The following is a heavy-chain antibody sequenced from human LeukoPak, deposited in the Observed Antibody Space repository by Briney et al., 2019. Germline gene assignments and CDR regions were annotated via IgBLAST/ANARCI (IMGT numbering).Heavy chain of an antibody. V-gene: IGHV3-43*02. D-gene: IGHD5-24*01. CDR1: GFTFDVFA. CDR2: ISGDGGST. Sequence: PGGSLRLSCAASGFTFDVFAMHGVRQAPGKGVEWVSLISGDGGSTYYADSVKGRFTISRDNSKNSLYLQMNSLRTEDTALYYCAKDNGMGDCDYWGQGTLVTVSS. J-gene: IGHJ4*02. CDR3: AKDNGMGDCDY.